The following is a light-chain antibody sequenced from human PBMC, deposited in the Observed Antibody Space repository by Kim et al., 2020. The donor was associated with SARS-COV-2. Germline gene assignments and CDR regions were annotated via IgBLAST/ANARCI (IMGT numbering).Light chain of an antibody. CDR3: QQYDILPRT. CDR2: GAS. V-gene: IGKV3-20*01. J-gene: IGKJ1*01. Sequence: SPGEMATLSCRATQSVSANYLAWYQHKRGQAPRLLIYGASTRATGIPDRFTGSGSGTDFTLTISRLEPEDFAVYYCQQYDILPRTFGQGTKVDIK. CDR1: QSVSANY.